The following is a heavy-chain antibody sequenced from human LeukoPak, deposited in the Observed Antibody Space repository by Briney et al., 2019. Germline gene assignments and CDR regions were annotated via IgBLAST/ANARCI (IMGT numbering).Heavy chain of an antibody. D-gene: IGHD5-18*01. CDR2: IYSGGST. CDR1: GFTVSSNY. J-gene: IGHJ4*02. Sequence: PGGSLRLSCAASGFTVSSNYMSWVRQAPGKGLEWVSVIYSGGSTYYADSVKGRFTISRDNSKNTLYLQMNSLTAEDTAVYYCAKDPRDHSYGWSWRYFDYWGQGTLVTVSS. V-gene: IGHV3-66*01. CDR3: AKDPRDHSYGWSWRYFDY.